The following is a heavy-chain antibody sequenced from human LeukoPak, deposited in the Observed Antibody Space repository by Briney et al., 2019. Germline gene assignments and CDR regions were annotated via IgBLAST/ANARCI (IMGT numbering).Heavy chain of an antibody. D-gene: IGHD3-10*01. CDR2: ISAYNGNT. CDR3: ARDGRGEDSHGSDYGMDV. CDR1: GYTFINYG. V-gene: IGHV1-18*01. Sequence: ASVKVSCKASGYTFINYGISWVRQAPGQGLEWMGWISAYNGNTNYAQKLQGRVTMTTDTSTSTAYMELRSLRSDDTAVYYCARDGRGEDSHGSDYGMDVWGQGTTVTVSS. J-gene: IGHJ6*02.